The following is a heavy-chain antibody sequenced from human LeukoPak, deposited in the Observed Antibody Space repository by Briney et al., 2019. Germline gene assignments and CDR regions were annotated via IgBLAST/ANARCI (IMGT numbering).Heavy chain of an antibody. Sequence: GGSLRLSCAASGLTFSNYGMHWVRQAPGKGLKWVAVMWYDGSNKYYADSVKGRFTISRDNAKNSLYLQMNSLRAEDTALYYCSSQPAYSSGWYDYWGQGTLVTVSS. CDR3: SSQPAYSSGWYDY. CDR1: GLTFSNYG. CDR2: MWYDGSNK. D-gene: IGHD6-19*01. V-gene: IGHV3-33*03. J-gene: IGHJ4*02.